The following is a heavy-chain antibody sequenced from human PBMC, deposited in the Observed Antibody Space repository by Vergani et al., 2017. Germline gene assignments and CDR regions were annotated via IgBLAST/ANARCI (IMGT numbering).Heavy chain of an antibody. CDR2: VSFRGNT. Sequence: QVKLQESGPGLVKPSETLSLTCTVSGASVNSYYWSWIRQPPGKGLEWMGYVSFRGNTLYDPSLETRVTISGDTSKNQFSLKLNSVTAADTAVYYCASDTHSGQRADRWGQGILVTVSS. J-gene: IGHJ5*02. CDR1: GASVNSYY. D-gene: IGHD6-19*01. V-gene: IGHV4-59*02. CDR3: ASDTHSGQRADR.